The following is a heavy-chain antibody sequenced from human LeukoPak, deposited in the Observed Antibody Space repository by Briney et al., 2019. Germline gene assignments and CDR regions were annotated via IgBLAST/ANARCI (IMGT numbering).Heavy chain of an antibody. CDR1: GFTFSSLW. Sequence: GGSLRLSCAASGFTFSSLWMSWVRQAPGRGPEWVANINQDGGTTYYVASVKGRFTISRDNAKNSLSLQMSSLGAEDTAVYYCTKDRQGPNQYHMDVWGKGTTVTVSS. V-gene: IGHV3-7*01. CDR2: INQDGGTT. J-gene: IGHJ6*03. CDR3: TKDRQGPNQYHMDV.